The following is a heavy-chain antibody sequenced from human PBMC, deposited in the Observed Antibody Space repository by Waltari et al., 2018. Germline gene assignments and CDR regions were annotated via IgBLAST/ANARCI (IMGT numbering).Heavy chain of an antibody. J-gene: IGHJ6*03. CDR1: GYSFTTYG. CDR2: ISFYNYNA. V-gene: IGHV1-18*01. CDR3: ARVRNSFYYDMDV. Sequence: QVQLVQSGPEVKEPGDSVKVSCKASGYSFTTYGISWVRQVPGQGLEWMGWISFYNYNADYGQKFQGRVTITTDISTGTVDMELRSLRSDDTAVYYCARVRNSFYYDMDVWGKGTTVTVSS.